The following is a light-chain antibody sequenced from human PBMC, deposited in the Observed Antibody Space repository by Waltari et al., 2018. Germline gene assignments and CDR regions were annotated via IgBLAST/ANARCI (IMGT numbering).Light chain of an antibody. CDR2: DVN. J-gene: IGLJ3*02. Sequence: QSALSQPASVSGSPGQSITISCTGTRSYGGGYHFVSWYQQHPGKAPKLMFYDVNKRPSGVSNRFSGSKSGNTASLTISGLQAEDEADYYCCSYTDTTTLVFGGGTKLTVL. CDR1: RSYGGGYHF. CDR3: CSYTDTTTLV. V-gene: IGLV2-23*02.